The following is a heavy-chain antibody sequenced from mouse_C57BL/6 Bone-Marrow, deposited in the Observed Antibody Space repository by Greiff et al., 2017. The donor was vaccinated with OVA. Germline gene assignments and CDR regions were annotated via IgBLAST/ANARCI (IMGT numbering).Heavy chain of an antibody. V-gene: IGHV2-2*01. CDR1: GFSLTSYG. CDR3: ASYFQRYFDV. Sequence: VQLKESGPGLVQPSQSLSLTCTVSGFSLTSYGVHWVRQSPGKGLEWLGVIWSGGSTDYNAAFISRLSISKDNSKSQVFIKMNSLQADDTAIYYCASYFQRYFDVWGTGTTVTVSS. J-gene: IGHJ1*03. D-gene: IGHD1-1*01. CDR2: IWSGGST.